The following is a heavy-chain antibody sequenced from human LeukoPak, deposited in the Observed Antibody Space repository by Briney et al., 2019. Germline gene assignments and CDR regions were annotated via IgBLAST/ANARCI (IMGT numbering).Heavy chain of an antibody. J-gene: IGHJ4*02. Sequence: GGSLKLSCAASGFIFSSYWMTWVRQAPGEGLEWVATIKHDGSEDYYLDSVKGRFTISRDNAKSSMWLQMNSLRAEDTAVYYCASVLGYFDYWGQGTLVTVSS. CDR2: IKHDGSED. D-gene: IGHD2-8*02. CDR1: GFIFSSYW. V-gene: IGHV3-7*01. CDR3: ASVLGYFDY.